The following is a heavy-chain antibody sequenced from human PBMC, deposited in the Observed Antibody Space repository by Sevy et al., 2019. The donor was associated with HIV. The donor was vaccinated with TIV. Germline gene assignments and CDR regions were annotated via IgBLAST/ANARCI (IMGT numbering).Heavy chain of an antibody. CDR1: GFTFSNYG. J-gene: IGHJ4*02. CDR2: ISHDGSNK. Sequence: GGSLRLSCEASGFTFSNYGMHWVRQAPGKGLEWVAIISHDGSNKYYADSVKGRFTISRDNSKHTLYMQRNSLRPEDKGVYYCAKDISGASSSWSFDYWGQGTLVTVSS. CDR3: AKDISGASSSWSFDY. D-gene: IGHD6-19*01. V-gene: IGHV3-30*18.